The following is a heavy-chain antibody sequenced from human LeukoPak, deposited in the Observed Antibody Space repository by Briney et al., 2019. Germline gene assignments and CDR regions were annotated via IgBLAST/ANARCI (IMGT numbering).Heavy chain of an antibody. D-gene: IGHD3-10*01. V-gene: IGHV1-2*02. Sequence: ASVKVSCKAPGYTFTGYYMHWVRQAPGQGLEWMGWINPNSGGTNYAQKFQGRVTMTRDTSISTAYMELSRLRSDDTAVYYCARSFYYYGSGSYRTFDYWGQGTLVTVSS. J-gene: IGHJ4*02. CDR1: GYTFTGYY. CDR3: ARSFYYYGSGSYRTFDY. CDR2: INPNSGGT.